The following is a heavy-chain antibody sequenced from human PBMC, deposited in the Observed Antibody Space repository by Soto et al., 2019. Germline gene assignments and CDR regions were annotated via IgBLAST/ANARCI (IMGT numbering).Heavy chain of an antibody. CDR2: ISGSGGST. J-gene: IGHJ6*02. CDR1: GFTFSSYA. Sequence: EVQLLESGGGLVQPGGSLRLSCADSGFTFSSYAMSWVRQAPGKGLEWVSAISGSGGSTYYADSVKGRFTISRDNSKNTLYLQMNSLRAEDTAVYYCAKDQPDYGDYTPGDYYYVMDVWGQGTTVTVSS. CDR3: AKDQPDYGDYTPGDYYYVMDV. D-gene: IGHD4-17*01. V-gene: IGHV3-23*01.